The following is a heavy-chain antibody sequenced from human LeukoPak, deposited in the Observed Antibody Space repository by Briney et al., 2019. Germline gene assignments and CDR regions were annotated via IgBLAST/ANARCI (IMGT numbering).Heavy chain of an antibody. CDR1: GGSISSYY. J-gene: IGHJ4*02. V-gene: IGHV4-59*08. CDR2: IYYSGST. Sequence: PSETLSLTCTVSGGSISSYYWSWIRQPPGKGLEWIGYIYYSGSTNYNPSLKSPVTISLDRSKNQFSLKLSSVTAADTAVYYCARVGGDGYNTFDYWGQGTLVTVSS. D-gene: IGHD5-24*01. CDR3: ARVGGDGYNTFDY.